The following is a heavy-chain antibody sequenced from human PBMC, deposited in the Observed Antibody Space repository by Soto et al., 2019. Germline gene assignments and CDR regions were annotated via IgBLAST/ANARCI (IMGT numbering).Heavy chain of an antibody. CDR1: GFTVSSNY. V-gene: IGHV3-66*01. Sequence: EVQLVESGGGLVQPGGSLRLSCAASGFTVSSNYMSWVRQAPGKGLEWVSVIYSGGSTYYADSVKGRFTISRDNSKNTLYLQMNSLRAEDTAVYYCARDPVLRYFDWLRDGMDVWGQGTTVTVSS. D-gene: IGHD3-9*01. CDR3: ARDPVLRYFDWLRDGMDV. CDR2: IYSGGST. J-gene: IGHJ6*02.